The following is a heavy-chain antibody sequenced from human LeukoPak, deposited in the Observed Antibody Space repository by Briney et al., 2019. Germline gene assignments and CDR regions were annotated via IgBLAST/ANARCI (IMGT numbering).Heavy chain of an antibody. CDR1: GGSISSHY. J-gene: IGHJ6*03. CDR2: IYYSGST. V-gene: IGHV4-59*11. CDR3: ARALTTPRYYYYYYMDV. Sequence: SETLSLTCTVSGGSISSHYWSWIRQPPGKRLEWIGYIYYSGSTNYNPSLKSRVTISVDTSKNQFSLKLSSVTAADTAVYYCARALTTPRYYYYYYMDVWGKGTTVTVSS. D-gene: IGHD2-15*01.